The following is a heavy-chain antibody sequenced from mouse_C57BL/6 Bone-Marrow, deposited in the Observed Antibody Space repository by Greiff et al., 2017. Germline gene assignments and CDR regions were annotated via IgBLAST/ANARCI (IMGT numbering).Heavy chain of an antibody. CDR2: IDPSDSYT. Sequence: QVQLQQPGAELVKPGASVKLSCKASGYTFTSYWMQWVKQRPGQGLEWIGEIDPSDSYTNYNQKFKGKATLIVDTSSSTAYMQLSSLTSEDSAVYYCARRDYGGYWGQGTTLTVSS. J-gene: IGHJ2*01. CDR3: ARRDYGGY. V-gene: IGHV1-50*01. D-gene: IGHD1-2*01. CDR1: GYTFTSYW.